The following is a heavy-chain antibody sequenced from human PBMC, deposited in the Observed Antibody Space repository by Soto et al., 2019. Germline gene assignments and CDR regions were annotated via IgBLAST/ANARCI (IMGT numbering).Heavy chain of an antibody. CDR1: GGTFSSYA. J-gene: IGHJ4*02. V-gene: IGHV1-69*13. CDR2: IIPIFGTA. D-gene: IGHD6-19*01. Sequence: SVKVSCKASGGTFSSYAISWVRQAPGQGLEWMGGIIPIFGTANYAQKFQGRVTITADESTSTAYMELSSLRSEDTAVYYCARMAVAGTVGPFDYWGQGTLVTVSS. CDR3: ARMAVAGTVGPFDY.